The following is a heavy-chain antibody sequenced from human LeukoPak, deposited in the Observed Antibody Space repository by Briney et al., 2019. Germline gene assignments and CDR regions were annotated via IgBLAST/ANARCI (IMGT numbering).Heavy chain of an antibody. CDR1: GGSISSYY. CDR2: INHSGST. Sequence: PSETLSLTCTVSGGSISSYYWSWIRQPPGKGLEWIGEINHSGSTNYNPSLKSRVTISVDTSKNQFSLKLSSVTAADTAVYYCARGLRRRVTTRDAFDIWGQGTMVTVSS. V-gene: IGHV4-34*01. J-gene: IGHJ3*02. CDR3: ARGLRRRVTTRDAFDI. D-gene: IGHD4-17*01.